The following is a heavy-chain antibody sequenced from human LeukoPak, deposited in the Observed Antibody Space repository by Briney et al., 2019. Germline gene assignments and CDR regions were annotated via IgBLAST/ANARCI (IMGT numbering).Heavy chain of an antibody. D-gene: IGHD1-26*01. J-gene: IGHJ6*02. CDR1: GGSISSYY. CDR2: IYYSGST. CDR3: ASYSGSYPSGYYYGMDV. Sequence: SETLSLTCTVSGGSISSYYWSWIRQPPGKGLEWIGYIYYSGSTNYNPSLKSRVTISVDTSKNQFSLKLSSVTAADTAVYYCASYSGSYPSGYYYGMDVWGQGTTVTVSS. V-gene: IGHV4-59*01.